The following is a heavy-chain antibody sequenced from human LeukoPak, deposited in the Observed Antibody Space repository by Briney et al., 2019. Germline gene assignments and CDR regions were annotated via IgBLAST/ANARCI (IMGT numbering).Heavy chain of an antibody. J-gene: IGHJ5*02. CDR2: ISSSSDYT. CDR3: ARPPYSSSWDPGWFDP. V-gene: IGHV3-11*06. Sequence: GSLRLSCVASGFTFSDYYMSWIRQAPGKGLEWVSYISSSSDYTNYADSARGRFTISRDNAKNSLYLQMNSLRAEDTAVYYCARPPYSSSWDPGWFDPWGQGTLITVSS. CDR1: GFTFSDYY. D-gene: IGHD6-13*01.